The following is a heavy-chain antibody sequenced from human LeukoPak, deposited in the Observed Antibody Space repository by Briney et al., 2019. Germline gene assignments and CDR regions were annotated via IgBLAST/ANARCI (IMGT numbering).Heavy chain of an antibody. V-gene: IGHV3-7*01. CDR3: ARGGDTMIVVEFQH. CDR2: IKQDGSEK. Sequence: PGGSLRLSCAASGFTFSSYWMSWVRQAPGKGLEWVANIKQDGSEKYYVDSVKGRFTISRDNAKNSLYLQMNSLRAEDTAVYYCARGGDTMIVVEFQHWGQGTLVTVSS. J-gene: IGHJ1*01. D-gene: IGHD3-22*01. CDR1: GFTFSSYW.